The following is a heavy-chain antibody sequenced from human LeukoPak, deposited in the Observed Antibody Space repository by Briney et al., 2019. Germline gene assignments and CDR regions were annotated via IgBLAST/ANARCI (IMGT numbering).Heavy chain of an antibody. CDR1: GGTFSSYA. CDR2: IIPIFGTA. Sequence: SVKVSCKASGGTFSSYAISWVRQAPGQGLEWMGGIIPIFGTANYAQKFQGRVTITADESTSTAYVELSSLRSEDTAVYYCASPYCSSTSCYYYYYYGMDVWGQGTTVTVSS. D-gene: IGHD2-2*01. J-gene: IGHJ6*02. V-gene: IGHV1-69*01. CDR3: ASPYCSSTSCYYYYYYGMDV.